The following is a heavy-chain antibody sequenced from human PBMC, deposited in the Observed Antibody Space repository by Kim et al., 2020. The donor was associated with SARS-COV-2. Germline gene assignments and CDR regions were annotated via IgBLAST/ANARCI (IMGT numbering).Heavy chain of an antibody. J-gene: IGHJ6*02. D-gene: IGHD7-27*01. CDR2: ISYDGSNK. CDR3: ARDFFKLGNYYYYGMDV. Sequence: GGSLRLSCAASGFTFSSYAMHWVRQAPGKGLEWVAVISYDGSNKYYADSVKGRFTISRDNSKKTLYLQMNSLRAEDTAVYYCARDFFKLGNYYYYGMDVWRQGTTVTVPS. V-gene: IGHV3-30*04. CDR1: GFTFSSYA.